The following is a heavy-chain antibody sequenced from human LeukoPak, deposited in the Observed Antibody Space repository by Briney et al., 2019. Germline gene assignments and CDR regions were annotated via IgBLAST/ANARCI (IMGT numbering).Heavy chain of an antibody. D-gene: IGHD4-17*01. J-gene: IGHJ6*02. CDR3: ARGTVTTNYYYGMDV. CDR2: ITGSGSGA. V-gene: IGHV3-23*01. Sequence: GGSLRLSCAASGFTFSSFAINWVRQAPGKGLEWVSVITGSGSGADYADSVKGRFTISRDNSKNTLYLQMNSLRAEDTAVYYCARGTVTTNYYYGMDVWGQGTTVTVSS. CDR1: GFTFSSFA.